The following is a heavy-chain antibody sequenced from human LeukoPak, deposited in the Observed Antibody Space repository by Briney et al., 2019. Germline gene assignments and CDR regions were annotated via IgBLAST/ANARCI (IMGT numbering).Heavy chain of an antibody. D-gene: IGHD2-2*01. CDR1: GFTFSDNS. Sequence: GGSLRLSCAASGFTFSDNSLSWVRQAPGKGLEWVGFIRSKAYGGTTEYAASVKGRFTISRDDSKSIAYLQMNSLKTEDTAVYYCTRTPAAIHPTWFDPRGQGTLVTVSS. CDR3: TRTPAAIHPTWFDP. CDR2: IRSKAYGGTT. V-gene: IGHV3-49*04. J-gene: IGHJ5*02.